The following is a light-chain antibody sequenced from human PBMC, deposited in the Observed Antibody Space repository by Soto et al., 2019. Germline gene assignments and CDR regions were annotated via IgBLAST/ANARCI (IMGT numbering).Light chain of an antibody. CDR2: DAS. V-gene: IGKV1-5*01. Sequence: DIQMTESTSTLSASVLDIVTISCRASQDINRWLAWYQQKPGKAPKLLLYDASTLQSGVPSRFSGSGSGTDFTLTISRLHPDDFATYYCQQYNTYPWTCGQGTKVDIK. CDR1: QDINRW. CDR3: QQYNTYPWT. J-gene: IGKJ1*01.